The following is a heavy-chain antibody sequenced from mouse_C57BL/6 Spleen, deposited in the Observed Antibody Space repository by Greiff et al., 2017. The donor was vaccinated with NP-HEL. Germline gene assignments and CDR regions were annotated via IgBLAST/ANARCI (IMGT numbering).Heavy chain of an antibody. CDR1: GYAFSSSW. Sequence: QVQLQQSGPELVKPGASVKISCKASGYAFSSSWMNWVKQRPGKGLEWIGRIYPGDGDTNYNGKFKGKATLTADKSSSTAYMQLSSLTSEDSAVYFCARPSPIYYGYYAMDYWGQGTSVTVSS. CDR2: IYPGDGDT. V-gene: IGHV1-82*01. D-gene: IGHD2-1*01. J-gene: IGHJ4*01. CDR3: ARPSPIYYGYYAMDY.